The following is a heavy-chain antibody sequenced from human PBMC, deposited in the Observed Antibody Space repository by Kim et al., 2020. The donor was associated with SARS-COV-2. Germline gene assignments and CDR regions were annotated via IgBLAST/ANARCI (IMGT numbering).Heavy chain of an antibody. CDR3: ARALGSNDAFDI. D-gene: IGHD3-10*01. J-gene: IGHJ3*02. CDR2: ITTDGSST. Sequence: GGSLRLSCAASGFTFSSYWMHWVRQAPGKGLVWVSRITTDGSSTWYADSVKGRFTISRDNAKNTLYLQMNSLRVEDTAVYYCARALGSNDAFDIWGQGT. CDR1: GFTFSSYW. V-gene: IGHV3-74*01.